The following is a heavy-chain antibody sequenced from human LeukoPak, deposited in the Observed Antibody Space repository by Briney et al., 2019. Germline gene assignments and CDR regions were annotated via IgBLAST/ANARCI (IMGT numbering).Heavy chain of an antibody. J-gene: IGHJ4*02. V-gene: IGHV3-48*04. CDR3: ARDRGGSYSAIDY. Sequence: QPGRSLRLSCAASGFTFSSYSMNWVRQAPGKGLEWVSFISSSSSTIYYADSVKGRFTISRDNAKNSLYLQMNSLRAEDTAVYYCARDRGGSYSAIDYWGQGTLVTVSS. D-gene: IGHD1-26*01. CDR1: GFTFSSYS. CDR2: ISSSSSTI.